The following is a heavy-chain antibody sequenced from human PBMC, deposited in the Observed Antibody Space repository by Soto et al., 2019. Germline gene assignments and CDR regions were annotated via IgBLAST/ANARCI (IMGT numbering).Heavy chain of an antibody. J-gene: IGHJ6*02. V-gene: IGHV2-5*02. CDR1: GFSLNTGGMG. D-gene: IGHD2-21*02. CDR2: IYWDGDR. CDR3: VHSRCGGDCLQSYSSHYYYGMDI. Sequence: QITLKESGPTLVKPTQTLTLTCTFSGFSLNTGGMGVGWIRQPPGKALEWLALIYWDGDRRYSPSLMSRLTTDKDTSKNQVVLTMPNMDPVDTATYNCVHSRCGGDCLQSYSSHYYYGMDIWGQGTTVTVSS.